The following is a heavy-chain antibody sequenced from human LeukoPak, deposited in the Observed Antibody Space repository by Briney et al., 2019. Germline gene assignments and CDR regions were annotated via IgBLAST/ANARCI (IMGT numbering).Heavy chain of an antibody. J-gene: IGHJ6*02. D-gene: IGHD6-13*01. Sequence: GSVTVSCKASGYTFTGYCVHWVRQAPGQGLERVGWINPNSGGTNYAQKFRGRVTMTRATSISTAYMELSRLRSDYTAVYYCARGNAGYYYYGMDVWGQGTTVTVSS. V-gene: IGHV1-2*02. CDR3: ARGNAGYYYYGMDV. CDR1: GYTFTGYC. CDR2: INPNSGGT.